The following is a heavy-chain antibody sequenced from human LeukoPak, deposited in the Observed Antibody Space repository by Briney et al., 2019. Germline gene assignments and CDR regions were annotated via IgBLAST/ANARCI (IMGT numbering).Heavy chain of an antibody. CDR1: GYTFTSYY. Sequence: ASVKVSCKASGYTFTSYYMHWVRQAPGQGLEWMGIINPSGGSTSYAQKFQGRVTMTRDTSTSTVYMELSSLSFEDTAVYYCARGSRGGYYDSSGYRRGAFDIWGQGTMVTVSS. D-gene: IGHD3-22*01. CDR3: ARGSRGGYYDSSGYRRGAFDI. CDR2: INPSGGST. J-gene: IGHJ3*02. V-gene: IGHV1-46*01.